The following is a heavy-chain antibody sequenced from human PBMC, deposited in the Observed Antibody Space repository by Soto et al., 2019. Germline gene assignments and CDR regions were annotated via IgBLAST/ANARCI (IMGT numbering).Heavy chain of an antibody. V-gene: IGHV4-59*01. J-gene: IGHJ4*02. Sequence: PSETLSLTCTVSGGSLSSYYWIWIRQPPGKGLEWIGYIYYSGGTNYNPSLKSRVTISVDTSKNQFSLKLSSVTAADTAVYYCARGTYYYGSGSYYTPYYFDYWGQGTLVTVSS. CDR2: IYYSGGT. CDR3: ARGTYYYGSGSYYTPYYFDY. CDR1: GGSLSSYY. D-gene: IGHD3-10*01.